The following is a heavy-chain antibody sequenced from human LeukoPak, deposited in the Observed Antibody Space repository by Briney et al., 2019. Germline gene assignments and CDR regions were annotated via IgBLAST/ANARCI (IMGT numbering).Heavy chain of an antibody. V-gene: IGHV4-39*01. J-gene: IGHJ6*02. D-gene: IGHD2-2*01. CDR2: IYYSGTT. CDR1: GGSISSYY. Sequence: PSETLSLTCTVSGGSISSYYWAWIRQPPGKGLEWIGSIYYSGTTYYNPSLKSRVTISVDTPKNEVSLKVPSVTAADTAIYYCTRHARVVPATGVDVWGQGTTVTVSS. CDR3: TRHARVVPATGVDV.